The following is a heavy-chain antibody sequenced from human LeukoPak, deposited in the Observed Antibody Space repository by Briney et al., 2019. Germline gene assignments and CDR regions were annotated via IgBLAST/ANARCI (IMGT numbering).Heavy chain of an antibody. CDR1: GYTFTNYG. CDR3: ARDIKRSRARWENLGFDP. V-gene: IGHV1-18*01. D-gene: IGHD1-26*01. J-gene: IGHJ5*02. Sequence: ASVKVSCKASGYTFTNYGISWVRQAPGQGLEWMGWISTYNGNTNYVQKLRGRVTMTTDTSTSTAYMELRSLRSDDTAVYYCARDIKRSRARWENLGFDPWGQGTLVTVSS. CDR2: ISTYNGNT.